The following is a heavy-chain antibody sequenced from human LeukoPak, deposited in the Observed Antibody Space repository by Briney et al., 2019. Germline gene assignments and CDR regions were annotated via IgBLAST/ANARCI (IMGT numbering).Heavy chain of an antibody. V-gene: IGHV4-30-4*01. CDR1: GGSISSGDYY. CDR2: IYYSGST. Sequence: PSGTLSLTCTVSGGSISSGDYYWSWICQPPGKGLEWIRYIYYSGSTYYNPSLKSRVTISVDTSKNQFSLKLSSVTAADTAVYNCARGGAGSYYGTTFDPWGQGTLVTVSS. CDR3: ARGGAGSYYGTTFDP. D-gene: IGHD3-10*01. J-gene: IGHJ5*02.